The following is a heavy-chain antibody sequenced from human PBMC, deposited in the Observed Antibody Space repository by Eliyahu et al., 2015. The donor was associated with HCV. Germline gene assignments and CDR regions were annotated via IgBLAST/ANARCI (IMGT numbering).Heavy chain of an antibody. CDR2: ISYDGSRQ. CDR3: AREAGHDY. Sequence: QEQVVESGGGVVQPGRSLRLSCVVSEFTFSSYAMHWVRQAPGKGPEWVAVISYDGSRQYYGDSVKGRFTISRDNYKSTMYLHMNNLRPEDTAVYYCAREAGHDY. CDR1: EFTFSSYA. D-gene: IGHD3-10*01. V-gene: IGHV3-30*04. J-gene: IGHJ4*01.